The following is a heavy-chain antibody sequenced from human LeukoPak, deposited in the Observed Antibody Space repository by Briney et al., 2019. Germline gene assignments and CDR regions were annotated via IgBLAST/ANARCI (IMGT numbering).Heavy chain of an antibody. Sequence: GGSLRLSCAASGFTFSSYAMHWVRQAPGKGLEWVAVISYDGSNKYYADSVKGRFTISRDNSKNTLYLQMNSLRAEDTAVYYCARDPTRYYDFWSGFHDYWGQGTLVAVSS. V-gene: IGHV3-30*01. CDR3: ARDPTRYYDFWSGFHDY. CDR1: GFTFSSYA. J-gene: IGHJ4*02. D-gene: IGHD3-3*01. CDR2: ISYDGSNK.